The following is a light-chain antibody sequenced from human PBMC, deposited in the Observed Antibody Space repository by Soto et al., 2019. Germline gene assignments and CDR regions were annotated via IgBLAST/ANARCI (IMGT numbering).Light chain of an antibody. V-gene: IGKV3-20*01. Sequence: EIVLTQFPDTLSLSLGERATLSCRASQSVSSSSLAWYQQKRGQAPRLLIHGASSRATGIPDRFSGSGSGTDFTLTISRLEPEDFAVYYCQQYGSSPRTFGQGTKVEV. CDR3: QQYGSSPRT. CDR1: QSVSSSS. CDR2: GAS. J-gene: IGKJ1*01.